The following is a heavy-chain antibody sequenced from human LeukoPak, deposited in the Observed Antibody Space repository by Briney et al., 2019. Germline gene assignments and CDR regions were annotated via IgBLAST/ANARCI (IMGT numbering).Heavy chain of an antibody. D-gene: IGHD3-9*01. CDR2: ILDSGGNT. Sequence: GGSLRLSCAASGFTFSNYAMRWVRQAPGKRLEWVSAILDSGGNTYYTDSVKGRFTVSRDNSKSTLYLQMKSLRAEDTALYYCAKWGDNDVLTGYYVPDYWGQGTLVTVSS. J-gene: IGHJ4*02. CDR1: GFTFSNYA. CDR3: AKWGDNDVLTGYYVPDY. V-gene: IGHV3-23*01.